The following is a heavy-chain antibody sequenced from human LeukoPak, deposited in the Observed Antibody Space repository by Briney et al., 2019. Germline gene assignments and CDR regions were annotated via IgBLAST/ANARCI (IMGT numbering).Heavy chain of an antibody. D-gene: IGHD3/OR15-3a*01. CDR2: IHRDGRT. CDR1: GVSISSSEW. CDR3: ARVGSGYDFFDY. Sequence: PSGTLSLTCAVSGVSISSSEWWIWVRQPPGQGLEWIGEIHRDGRTKYNPSLESRVTMSVDTSKNQFSLKLNFVTAADTAVYYCARVGSGYDFFDYWGQGTLVTVSS. V-gene: IGHV4-4*02. J-gene: IGHJ4*02.